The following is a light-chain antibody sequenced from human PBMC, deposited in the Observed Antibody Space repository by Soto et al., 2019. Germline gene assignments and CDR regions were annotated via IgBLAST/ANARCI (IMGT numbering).Light chain of an antibody. V-gene: IGKV1D-12*01. J-gene: IGKJ4*01. CDR3: QATNSFPFT. CDR1: QYISRY. Sequence: DIQMTQSPSSVSASVGDRVTITCRASQYISRYLAWYQQKPGKAPKVLIYATSSLQSVVPSRFSGSGSGTDFTLTISRLQPEDFATYYCQATNSFPFTFGGGTKVEI. CDR2: ATS.